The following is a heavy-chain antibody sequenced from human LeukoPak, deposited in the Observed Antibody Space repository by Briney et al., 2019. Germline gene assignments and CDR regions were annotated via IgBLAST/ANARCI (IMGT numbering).Heavy chain of an antibody. D-gene: IGHD4-17*01. CDR2: IYYSGST. CDR3: ASHTVTTIFDY. J-gene: IGHJ4*02. Sequence: SEPLSLTCTVSGGSISSSSYYWGWIRQPPGKGLEWIGSIYYSGSTYYNPSLKSRVTISVDTSKNQFSLKLSSVTAADTAVYYCASHTVTTIFDYWGQGTLVTVSS. V-gene: IGHV4-39*01. CDR1: GGSISSSSYY.